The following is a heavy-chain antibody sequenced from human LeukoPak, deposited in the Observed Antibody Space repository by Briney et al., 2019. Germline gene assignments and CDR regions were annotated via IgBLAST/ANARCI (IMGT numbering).Heavy chain of an antibody. J-gene: IGHJ4*02. CDR1: GGSFSGYY. Sequence: PSETLSLTCAVYGGSFSGYYWSWIRQPPGKGLEWIGEINHSGSTNYNPSLKSRVTISVDTSKNQFSLKLSSVTAADTAVYYCARLYDYGGNFSFDYWGQGTLVTVSS. V-gene: IGHV4-34*09. D-gene: IGHD4-23*01. CDR3: ARLYDYGGNFSFDY. CDR2: INHSGST.